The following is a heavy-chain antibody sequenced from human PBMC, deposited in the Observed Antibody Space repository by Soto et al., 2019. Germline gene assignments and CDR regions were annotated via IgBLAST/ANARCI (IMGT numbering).Heavy chain of an antibody. V-gene: IGHV1-69*01. J-gene: IGHJ4*02. CDR3: ARAYSSGWQPAYYYFDS. Sequence: QVHLVQSGAEVKKPGSSVKVSCKASGGTFSSYAISWMRQAPGQGLERMGGIIPIFGTANYAQTFQGRVTITSDESTSTAEMDLRSLGSEDTAAYYCARAYSSGWQPAYYYFDSWGQGNLVTVSS. D-gene: IGHD6-19*01. CDR2: IIPIFGTA. CDR1: GGTFSSYA.